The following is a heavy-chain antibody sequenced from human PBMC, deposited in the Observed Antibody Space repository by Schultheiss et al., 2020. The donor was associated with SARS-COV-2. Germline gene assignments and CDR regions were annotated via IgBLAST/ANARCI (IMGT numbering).Heavy chain of an antibody. J-gene: IGHJ5*02. V-gene: IGHV4-39*01. D-gene: IGHD1-26*01. Sequence: SETLSLTCTVSGGSISSYYWGWIRQPPGKGLEWIGSIYYSGSTYYNPSLKSRVTISVDTSKNQFSLKLSSVTAADTAVYYCARRSGSFGWFDPWGQGTLVTVSS. CDR1: GGSISSYY. CDR2: IYYSGST. CDR3: ARRSGSFGWFDP.